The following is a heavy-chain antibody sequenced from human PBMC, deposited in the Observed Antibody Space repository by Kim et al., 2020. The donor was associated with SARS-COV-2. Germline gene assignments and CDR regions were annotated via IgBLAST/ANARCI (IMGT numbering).Heavy chain of an antibody. Sequence: GGSLRLSCAASGFTFSSYWMHWVRQAPGKGLVWVSRINSDGSSTSYADSVKGRFTISRDNAKNTLYLQMNSLRAEDTAVYYCARVFVDTAMATDIDYWGQGTLVTVSS. D-gene: IGHD5-18*01. CDR1: GFTFSSYW. CDR3: ARVFVDTAMATDIDY. J-gene: IGHJ4*02. CDR2: INSDGSST. V-gene: IGHV3-74*01.